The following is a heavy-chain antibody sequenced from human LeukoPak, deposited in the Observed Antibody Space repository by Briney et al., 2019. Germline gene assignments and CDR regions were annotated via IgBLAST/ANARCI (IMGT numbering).Heavy chain of an antibody. CDR2: ISGRGGST. CDR3: AKSMAGYCDSTIDN. D-gene: IGHD2-2*01. V-gene: IGHV3-23*01. J-gene: IGHJ4*02. Sequence: GGSLRLSCAASGFTFNSYAMNWVRQAPGKGLEWVSAISGRGGSTYSADYVKGRSTISRDNSKNMLYLQMNSLRAEDTAVYYCAKSMAGYCDSTIDNWGQGTLVTVSS. CDR1: GFTFNSYA.